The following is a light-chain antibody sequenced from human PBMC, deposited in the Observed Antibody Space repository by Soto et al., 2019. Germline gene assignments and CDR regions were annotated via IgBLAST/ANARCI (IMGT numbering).Light chain of an antibody. CDR3: CSCRSTSVRV. CDR1: SSDVGDYNY. J-gene: IGLJ1*01. Sequence: QSALTQPASVSGSPGQSITISRTGTSSDVGDYNYVSWYQQHPGKAPKLIIYEVSTRPSGICNCFSGSKYCNTASLTLSRPQAADEADYYCCSCRSTSVRVFGTGTKV. CDR2: EVS. V-gene: IGLV2-14*03.